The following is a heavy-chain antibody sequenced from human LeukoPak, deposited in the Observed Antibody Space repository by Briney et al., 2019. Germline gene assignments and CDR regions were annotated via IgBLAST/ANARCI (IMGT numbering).Heavy chain of an antibody. D-gene: IGHD6-19*01. CDR3: AKDQAIAVAGIDY. CDR2: ISSIAGST. J-gene: IGHJ4*02. V-gene: IGHV3-23*01. CDR1: GFTFNNYA. Sequence: GGSLRLSCAASGFTFNNYAMNWVRQAPGKGLEWVSAISSIAGSTYYADSVKGRFTISRDSSKNIVYLQMNSLRVEDTAVYYCAKDQAIAVAGIDYWGQGTLVTVSS.